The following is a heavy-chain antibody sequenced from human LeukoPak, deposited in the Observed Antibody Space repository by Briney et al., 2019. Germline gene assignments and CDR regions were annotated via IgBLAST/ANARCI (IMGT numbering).Heavy chain of an antibody. CDR3: AAEIYYYYGMDV. CDR1: GFTSSSYW. CDR2: IKQDGSEK. J-gene: IGHJ6*02. Sequence: GGSLRLSCAASGFTSSSYWMTWVRQAPGKGLEWVANIKQDGSEKYYVDSVKGRFTISRDNAKNSLYLQMNSLRAEDTAVYYCAAEIYYYYGMDVWGQGTTVTVSS. V-gene: IGHV3-7*03.